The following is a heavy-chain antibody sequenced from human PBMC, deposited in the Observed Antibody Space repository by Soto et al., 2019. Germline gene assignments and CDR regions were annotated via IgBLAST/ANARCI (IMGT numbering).Heavy chain of an antibody. CDR1: GYSFTDYH. CDR3: ARGDSTDCSNGVCSFFYNHDMDV. D-gene: IGHD2-8*01. V-gene: IGHV1-2*04. CDR2: INPNSGGT. Sequence: ASVKVSCKASGYSFTDYHIHWVRQAPGQGLEWLERINPNSGGTSTAQKFQGWVTMTTDTSISTASMELTRLTSDDTAIYYCARGDSTDCSNGVCSFFYNHDMDVWGQGTTVTVSS. J-gene: IGHJ6*02.